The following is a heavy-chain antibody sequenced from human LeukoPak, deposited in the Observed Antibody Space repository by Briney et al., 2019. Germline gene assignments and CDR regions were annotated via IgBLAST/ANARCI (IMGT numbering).Heavy chain of an antibody. V-gene: IGHV4-34*01. Sequence: SETLSLTCAVYGGSFSGYYWSWLRQPPGKGLEWIGEINHSGSTNYNPSLKSRVTISVDTSKNQFSLKLSSVTAADTAVYYCARMGLHSSSWYRVPFDYWGQGTLVTVSS. J-gene: IGHJ4*02. CDR2: INHSGST. CDR3: ARMGLHSSSWYRVPFDY. D-gene: IGHD6-13*01. CDR1: GGSFSGYY.